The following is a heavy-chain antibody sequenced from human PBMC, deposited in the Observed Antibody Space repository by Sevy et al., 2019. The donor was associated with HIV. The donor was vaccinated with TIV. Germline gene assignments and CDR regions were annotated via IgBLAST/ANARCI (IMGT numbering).Heavy chain of an antibody. Sequence: ASVKVSCKASGGTFSSYAISWVRQAPGQGLEWMGGIIPILGIANYAQKFQGRVTITADKSTSTAYMELSSLRSEDTAVYYCARVGTTFRIAAKEGDYWGQGTLVTVSS. V-gene: IGHV1-69*10. CDR2: IIPILGIA. D-gene: IGHD6-13*01. J-gene: IGHJ4*02. CDR1: GGTFSSYA. CDR3: ARVGTTFRIAAKEGDY.